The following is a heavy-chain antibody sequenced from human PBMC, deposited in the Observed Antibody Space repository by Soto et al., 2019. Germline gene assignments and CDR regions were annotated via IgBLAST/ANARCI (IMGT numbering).Heavy chain of an antibody. J-gene: IGHJ6*03. V-gene: IGHV1-3*01. CDR2: INAGNGNT. D-gene: IGHD3-3*01. Sequence: QVQLVQSGAEVKKPGASVKVSCKASGYTFTSYAMHWVRQAPGQRLEWMGWINAGNGNTKYSQKFQGRVTITRDTSASTAYMELSRMSSEDTAVYYCASGYDFWSGGADMDVWGKGTTVTVSS. CDR3: ASGYDFWSGGADMDV. CDR1: GYTFTSYA.